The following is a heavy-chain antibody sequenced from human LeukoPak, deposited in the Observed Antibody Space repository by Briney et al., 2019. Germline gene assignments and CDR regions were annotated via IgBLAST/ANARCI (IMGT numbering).Heavy chain of an antibody. J-gene: IGHJ4*02. V-gene: IGHV4-4*07. CDR1: NGSVGSNF. CDR2: IHTSGTT. D-gene: IGHD5-12*01. Sequence: SETLSLTCTVSNGSVGSNFWTYMRQPAGQGLEWIGRIHTSGTTNYNPSLKSRVTMSVDTSKNQFSLELSSVTAADTVVYYCAREETTRSLRAFDCWGQGTLVTVSS. CDR3: AREETTRSLRAFDC.